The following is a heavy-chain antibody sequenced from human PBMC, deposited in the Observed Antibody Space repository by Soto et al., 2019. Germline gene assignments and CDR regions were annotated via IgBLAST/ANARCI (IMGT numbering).Heavy chain of an antibody. Sequence: PSETLSLTCTVSGGSISSYYWSWIRQPPGKGLEWIGYIYYSGSTNYNPSLKSRVTISVDTSKNQFSLKLSSVTAADTAVYYCARSEEQWPFDYWGQGTLVTVSS. CDR2: IYYSGST. J-gene: IGHJ4*02. D-gene: IGHD6-19*01. CDR3: ARSEEQWPFDY. V-gene: IGHV4-59*01. CDR1: GGSISSYY.